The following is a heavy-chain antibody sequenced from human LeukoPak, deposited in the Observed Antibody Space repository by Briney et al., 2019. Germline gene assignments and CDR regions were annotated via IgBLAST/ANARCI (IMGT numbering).Heavy chain of an antibody. J-gene: IGHJ4*02. Sequence: ASVKVSCKASGYTFTSYGISWVRQAPGQGLEWMGWISAYNGNTNYAQKLQGRVTMTTDTSTSTAYMELRSLRSDDTAVYYCARLSGIGYEHDEFDYSGQGTLVTVFS. D-gene: IGHD5-12*01. CDR1: GYTFTSYG. CDR2: ISAYNGNT. CDR3: ARLSGIGYEHDEFDY. V-gene: IGHV1-18*01.